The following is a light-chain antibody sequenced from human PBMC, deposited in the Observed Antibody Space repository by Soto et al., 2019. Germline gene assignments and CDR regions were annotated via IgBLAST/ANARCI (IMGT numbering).Light chain of an antibody. V-gene: IGKV1-9*01. Sequence: DIQLTQSPSFLSASIGDRVTITCRASQDIRSDLAWYQQTPGKAPKFLIYDASTLQRGVPSRFSGSGSGTDFTLTISSLQPVDFAIYYCQHLNSDPLTFDGGTKVEIK. CDR3: QHLNSDPLT. CDR2: DAS. CDR1: QDIRSD. J-gene: IGKJ4*01.